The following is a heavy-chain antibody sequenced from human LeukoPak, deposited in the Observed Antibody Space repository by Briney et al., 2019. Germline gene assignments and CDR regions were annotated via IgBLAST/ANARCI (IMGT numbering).Heavy chain of an antibody. CDR3: ARDEGPGYYDSSGYEFDY. D-gene: IGHD3-22*01. J-gene: IGHJ4*02. V-gene: IGHV3-33*01. Sequence: GGPLRLSCAASGFTFSSYGMHWVRQAPGKGLEWVAVIWYDGSNKYYADSVKGRFTISRDNSKNTLYLQMNSLRAEDTAVYYCARDEGPGYYDSSGYEFDYWGQGTLVTVSS. CDR2: IWYDGSNK. CDR1: GFTFSSYG.